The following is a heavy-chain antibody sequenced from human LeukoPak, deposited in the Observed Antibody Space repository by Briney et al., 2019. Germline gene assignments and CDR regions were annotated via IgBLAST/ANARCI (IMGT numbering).Heavy chain of an antibody. J-gene: IGHJ4*02. V-gene: IGHV3-9*01. CDR1: GFTFDDYA. Sequence: GGSLRLSCAASGFTFDDYAMHWVRQAPGKGLEWVSGISWNSGSIGYADSVKGRFTISRDNAKNSLYLQMNTLRAEDTAVYYCASRIATAGSVDYWGQGTLVTVSS. D-gene: IGHD6-13*01. CDR2: ISWNSGSI. CDR3: ASRIATAGSVDY.